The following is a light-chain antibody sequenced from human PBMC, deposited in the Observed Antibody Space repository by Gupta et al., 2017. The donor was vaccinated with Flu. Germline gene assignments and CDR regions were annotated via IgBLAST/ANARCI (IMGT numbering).Light chain of an antibody. CDR3: MQGSRWPWA. V-gene: IGKV2-30*01. J-gene: IGKJ1*01. CDR1: QGLVYSDGNTY. CDR2: QVS. Sequence: ISCRASQGLVYSDGNTYLHWFQLRTGQSPRRLIYQVSHRESGVPDRFSGSGSGTDFTLKISRVEAEDVGIYYCMQGSRWPWAFGQGTKVEIK.